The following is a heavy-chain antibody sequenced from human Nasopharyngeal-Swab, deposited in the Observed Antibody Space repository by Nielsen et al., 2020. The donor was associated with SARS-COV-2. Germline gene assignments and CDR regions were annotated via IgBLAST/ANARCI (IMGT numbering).Heavy chain of an antibody. Sequence: SETLSLPCPVYGGSFSGYYWSWIRQPPGKGLEWIGEINHSGSTNYNPSLKSRVTISVDTSKNQFSLKLSSVTAADMAVYYCARGHDYGDYATYDYWGQGTLVTVSS. CDR3: ARGHDYGDYATYDY. J-gene: IGHJ4*02. CDR2: INHSGST. V-gene: IGHV4-34*01. CDR1: GGSFSGYY. D-gene: IGHD4-17*01.